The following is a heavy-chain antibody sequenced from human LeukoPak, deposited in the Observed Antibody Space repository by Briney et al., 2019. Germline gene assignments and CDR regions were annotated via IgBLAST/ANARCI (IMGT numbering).Heavy chain of an antibody. V-gene: IGHV1-18*01. CDR2: INVYNGYT. CDR3: ARVECSSTTCYDDY. J-gene: IGHJ4*02. CDR1: GYTFRSYA. D-gene: IGHD2-2*01. Sequence: GASVKVSCKTSGYTFRSYAISWVRRAPGQGLERMGWINVYNGYTNYARNFQGRVTMTTDTSTSTAYMEVRSLRSDDTAVYYCARVECSSTTCYDDYWGQGTLVIVSS.